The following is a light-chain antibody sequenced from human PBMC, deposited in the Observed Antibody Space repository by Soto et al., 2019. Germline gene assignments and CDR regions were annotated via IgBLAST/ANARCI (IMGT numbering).Light chain of an antibody. CDR2: KAS. J-gene: IGKJ1*01. CDR1: QSISSW. V-gene: IGKV1-5*03. Sequence: DIQMTQSPSTLSASLGDRVTITCRASQSISSWLAWYQQKPGKAPKLLIYKASSLESGVPSRFSGSGSGTDFTLTISSLQPEDFATYYCQQSYSTPQTFGQGTKVDIK. CDR3: QQSYSTPQT.